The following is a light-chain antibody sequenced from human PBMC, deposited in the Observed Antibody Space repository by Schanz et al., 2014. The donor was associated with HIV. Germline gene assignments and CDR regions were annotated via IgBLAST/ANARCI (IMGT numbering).Light chain of an antibody. CDR3: SSYTSSSTA. Sequence: QSALTQPASVSGSPGQSITISCTGTSSDIGTYNRVSWYQQSPGTAPKLLIYEVSDRPSGIPDRFSGSKSGNTASLTISGLQAEDEADYYCSSYTSSSTAFGGGTKLTVL. J-gene: IGLJ2*01. V-gene: IGLV2-18*02. CDR2: EVS. CDR1: SSDIGTYNR.